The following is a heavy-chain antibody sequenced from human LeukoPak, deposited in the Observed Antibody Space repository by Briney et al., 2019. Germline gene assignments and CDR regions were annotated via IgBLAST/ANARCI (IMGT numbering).Heavy chain of an antibody. D-gene: IGHD5-18*01. J-gene: IGHJ6*04. CDR2: INHSGST. V-gene: IGHV4-34*01. CDR3: ARGHGYPYGMDV. Sequence: SETLSLTCAVYGGSFSGYYWSWIRQPPGKGLEWIGEINHSGSTNYNPSLKSRVTISVDTSKNQFSLKLSSVTAADTAVYYSARGHGYPYGMDVWGKGTTVTVSS. CDR1: GGSFSGYY.